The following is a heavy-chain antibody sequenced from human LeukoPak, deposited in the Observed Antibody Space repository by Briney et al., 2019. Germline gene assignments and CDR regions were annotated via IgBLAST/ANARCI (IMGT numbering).Heavy chain of an antibody. CDR2: IKPKTDGETT. D-gene: IGHD2-21*01. V-gene: IGHV3-15*07. CDR3: ITPLPYSAQ. J-gene: IGHJ4*02. CDR1: GFTFSNAY. Sequence: GGSLRLSCAASGFTFSNAYMNWVRQAPGKGLEWVGRIKPKTDGETTEYAAPVKGRFSISRDDSKNMLYLQMNSLKTEDTAVYHCITPLPYSAQGGQGTLVTVSS.